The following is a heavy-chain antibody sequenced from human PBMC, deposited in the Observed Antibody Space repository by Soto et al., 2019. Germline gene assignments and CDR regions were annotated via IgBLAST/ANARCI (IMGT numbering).Heavy chain of an antibody. CDR3: TTDCSGGSCYPGAYYYYYGMDV. J-gene: IGHJ6*02. V-gene: IGHV3-23*01. Sequence: QAGGSLRLSCAASGFTFSSDAMRWVRQAPGKGLEWVSAISGSGGSTYYPDSVKGRFTISRDNSKNTLYLQMNSLKTEDTAVYYCTTDCSGGSCYPGAYYYYYGMDVWGQGTTVTVSS. CDR1: GFTFSSDA. CDR2: ISGSGGST. D-gene: IGHD2-15*01.